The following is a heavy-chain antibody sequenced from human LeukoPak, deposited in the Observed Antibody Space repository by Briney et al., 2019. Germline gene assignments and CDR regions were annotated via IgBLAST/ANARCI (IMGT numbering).Heavy chain of an antibody. J-gene: IGHJ4*02. Sequence: GGSLRLSCATSGFTFSTFWMSWVRQAPGKGLEWVANIKQDGSEKYYVDSVKGRFTISRDNAKNSLYLQMNSLRAEDTAVYYCANGDGFDYWGQGTLVTVSS. D-gene: IGHD5-24*01. CDR2: IKQDGSEK. V-gene: IGHV3-7*01. CDR3: ANGDGFDY. CDR1: GFTFSTFW.